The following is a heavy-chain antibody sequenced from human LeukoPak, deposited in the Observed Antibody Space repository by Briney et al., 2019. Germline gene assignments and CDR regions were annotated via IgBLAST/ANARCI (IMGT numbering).Heavy chain of an antibody. J-gene: IGHJ4*02. Sequence: ASVKVSCKASGDIFSDQDIHWLRQAPGQGFVWMGLISPTNGGTKYAQDFQDRVTMTRDTSISTVYMELNSLRYDDTAIYYCSRDASFRAFNFWGQRTLVTVSS. CDR1: GDIFSDQD. CDR2: ISPTNGGT. D-gene: IGHD3-16*01. V-gene: IGHV1-2*02. CDR3: SRDASFRAFNF.